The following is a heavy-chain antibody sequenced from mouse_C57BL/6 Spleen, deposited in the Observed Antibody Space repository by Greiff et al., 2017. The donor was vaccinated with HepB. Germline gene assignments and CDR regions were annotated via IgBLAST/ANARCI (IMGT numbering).Heavy chain of an antibody. CDR3: ARSLITTVVASEYYFDY. CDR1: GYAFSSSW. Sequence: VQLKQSGPELVKPGASVKISCKASGYAFSSSWMNSVKQRPGKGLEWIGRIYPGDGDTNYNGKFKGKATLTADKSSSTAYMQLSSLTSEDSAVYFCARSLITTVVASEYYFDYWGQGTTLTVSS. J-gene: IGHJ2*01. V-gene: IGHV1-82*01. D-gene: IGHD1-1*01. CDR2: IYPGDGDT.